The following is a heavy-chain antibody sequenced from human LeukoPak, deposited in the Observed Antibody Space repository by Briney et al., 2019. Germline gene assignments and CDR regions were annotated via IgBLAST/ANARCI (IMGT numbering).Heavy chain of an antibody. J-gene: IGHJ6*02. Sequence: SETLSLTCTASGGSISSSSYYWGWIRQPPGKGLEWIGSIYYSGSTYYNPSLKSRVTISVDTSKNQFSLKLSSVTAADTAVYYCATGYITLYGMDVWGQGTTVTVSS. CDR2: IYYSGST. CDR3: ATGYITLYGMDV. CDR1: GGSISSSSYY. D-gene: IGHD6-13*01. V-gene: IGHV4-39*01.